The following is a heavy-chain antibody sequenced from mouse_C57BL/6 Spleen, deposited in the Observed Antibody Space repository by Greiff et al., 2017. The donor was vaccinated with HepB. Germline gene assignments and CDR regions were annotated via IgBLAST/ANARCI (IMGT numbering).Heavy chain of an antibody. D-gene: IGHD1-1*01. Sequence: EVQLQQSGPELVKPGASVKISCKASGYSFTGYYMNWVKQSPEKSLEWIGEINPSTGGTTYNQKFKAKATLTVDKSSSTAYMQLKSLTSEDSAVYYCARPVVATDYAMDYWGQGTSVTVSS. J-gene: IGHJ4*01. CDR3: ARPVVATDYAMDY. CDR2: INPSTGGT. V-gene: IGHV1-42*01. CDR1: GYSFTGYY.